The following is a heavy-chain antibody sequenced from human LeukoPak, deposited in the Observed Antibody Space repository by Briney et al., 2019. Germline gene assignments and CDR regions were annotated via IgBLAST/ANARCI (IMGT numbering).Heavy chain of an antibody. D-gene: IGHD2-15*01. V-gene: IGHV3-7*04. CDR2: IKQDGSEK. CDR1: GFTFSSYW. Sequence: GSLRLSCAASGFTFSSYWMSWVRQAPGKGLEWVANIKQDGSEKYYVDSVKGRFTISRDNAKNSLYLQMNSLRAEDTAVYYCARGLLNPPNRYCSGGSCHDAFDIWGQGTMVTVSS. J-gene: IGHJ3*02. CDR3: ARGLLNPPNRYCSGGSCHDAFDI.